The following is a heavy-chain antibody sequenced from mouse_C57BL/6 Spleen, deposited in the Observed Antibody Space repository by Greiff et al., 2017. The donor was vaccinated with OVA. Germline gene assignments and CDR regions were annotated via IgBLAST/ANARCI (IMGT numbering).Heavy chain of an antibody. D-gene: IGHD2-4*01. V-gene: IGHV1-15*01. J-gene: IGHJ2*01. CDR3: PAYDYDGAFDY. CDR2: IDPETGGT. CDR1: GYTFTDYE. Sequence: QVQLKQSGAELVRPGASVTLSCKASGYTFTDYEMHWVKQTPVHGLEWIGAIDPETGGTAYNQKFKGKAILTADKSSSTAYMELRSLTSEDSAVYYCPAYDYDGAFDYWGQGTTLTVSA.